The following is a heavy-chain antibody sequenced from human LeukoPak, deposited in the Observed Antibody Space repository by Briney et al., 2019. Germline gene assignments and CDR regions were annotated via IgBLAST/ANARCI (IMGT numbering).Heavy chain of an antibody. D-gene: IGHD2-2*01. CDR2: IYTSGST. V-gene: IGHV4-4*07. CDR3: ARETEYGDIVVVPAGPYYYYYMDV. Sequence: SETLSLTCTVSGGSISSYYWSWIRQPAGKGLEWIGRIYTSGSTNYNPSLKSRVTMSVDTSKNQFSLKLSSVTAADTAVYYCARETEYGDIVVVPAGPYYYYYMDVWGEGTTVTISS. CDR1: GGSISSYY. J-gene: IGHJ6*03.